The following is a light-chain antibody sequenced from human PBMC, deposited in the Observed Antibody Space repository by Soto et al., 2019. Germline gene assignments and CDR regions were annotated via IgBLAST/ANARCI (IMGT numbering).Light chain of an antibody. CDR2: YDD. Sequence: QSVLTQSPSVSEAPRQRVTISCSGSSSNIGDNAVNWYQQLPGKAPKVIIYYDDLRPSGVSDRFSGSKSGTSASLAISGLQSEDEADYYCAAWDDSLSAVVFGGGTKLTVL. V-gene: IGLV1-36*01. CDR1: SSNIGDNA. J-gene: IGLJ2*01. CDR3: AAWDDSLSAVV.